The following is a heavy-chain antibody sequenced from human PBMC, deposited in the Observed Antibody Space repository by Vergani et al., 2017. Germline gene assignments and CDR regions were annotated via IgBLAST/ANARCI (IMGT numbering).Heavy chain of an antibody. CDR2: IIPIFGTK. Sequence: QGQLAQSGAEVKKPGSSVKVSCKASGGTFSSNSISWVRQAPGQGLEWMGRIIPIFGTKSYAQKLQGRVTMTTDTSTSTAYMELRSLRSDDTAVYYCARDGGDIVVVVAQYYFDYWSQGTLVTVSS. CDR3: ARDGGDIVVVVAQYYFDY. J-gene: IGHJ4*02. V-gene: IGHV1-69*05. D-gene: IGHD2-15*01. CDR1: GGTFSSNS.